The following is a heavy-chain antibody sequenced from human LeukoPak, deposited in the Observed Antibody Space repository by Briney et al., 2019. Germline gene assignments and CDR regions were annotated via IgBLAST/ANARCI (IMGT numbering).Heavy chain of an antibody. Sequence: GGSLRLSCAASGFTFGAYWMSWVRQAPGRGLEWVANINPDGSIKYHVDSIKGRFTISRDNAKNSVYLQMNSLRAGDTAVYYCASGFLQWIHWGQGTLVTVSS. D-gene: IGHD3-3*01. CDR3: ASGFLQWIH. CDR1: GFTFGAYW. CDR2: INPDGSIK. J-gene: IGHJ4*02. V-gene: IGHV3-7*01.